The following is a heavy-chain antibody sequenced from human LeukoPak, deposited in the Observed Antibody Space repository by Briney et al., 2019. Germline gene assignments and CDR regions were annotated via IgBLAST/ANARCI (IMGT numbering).Heavy chain of an antibody. CDR2: IYSGGST. D-gene: IGHD5-24*01. CDR1: GFTVSSNY. CDR3: ARSGPQRWLQLPSPFDY. V-gene: IGHV3-66*01. J-gene: IGHJ4*02. Sequence: PGGSLRLSCAASGFTVSSNYMSWVRQAPGKGLEWVSVIYSGGSTYYADYVKGRFTISRDNSKNTLYLQMNSLRAEDTAVYYCARSGPQRWLQLPSPFDYWGQGTLVTVSS.